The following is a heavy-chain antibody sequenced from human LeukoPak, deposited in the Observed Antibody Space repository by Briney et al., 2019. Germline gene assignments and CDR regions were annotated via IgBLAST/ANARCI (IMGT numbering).Heavy chain of an antibody. CDR3: ARDTAAYYDLVFDSGYGMDV. D-gene: IGHD3-3*01. J-gene: IGHJ6*02. V-gene: IGHV3-48*01. CDR2: ISSSSSTI. Sequence: GGSLRLSCAASGFPFSSYSMNWVRQAPGKGLEWVSYISSSSSTIYYADSVKGRFTISRDNAKNSLYLQMNSLRAEDTAVYYCARDTAAYYDLVFDSGYGMDVWGQGTTVTVSS. CDR1: GFPFSSYS.